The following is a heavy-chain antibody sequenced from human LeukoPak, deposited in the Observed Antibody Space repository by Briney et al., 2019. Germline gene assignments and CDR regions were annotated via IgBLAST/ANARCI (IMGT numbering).Heavy chain of an antibody. CDR1: GFIFNNYI. D-gene: IGHD6-6*01. Sequence: PGGSLRLSCAVSGFIFNNYIMNWVRQAPGKGLEWVSSITGSGSFVYYADSVKGGFTISRDNAKNSLFLQMNSLRAEDTAVYYCARDSSGPWFDPWGQGTLVTVSS. V-gene: IGHV3-21*01. CDR2: ITGSGSFV. CDR3: ARDSSGPWFDP. J-gene: IGHJ5*02.